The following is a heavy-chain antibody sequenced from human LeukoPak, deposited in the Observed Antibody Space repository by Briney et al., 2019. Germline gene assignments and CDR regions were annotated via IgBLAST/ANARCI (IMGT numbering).Heavy chain of an antibody. CDR3: ARGRYYDFWSGYYPFDI. CDR2: INPNSGGT. J-gene: IGHJ3*02. D-gene: IGHD3-3*01. Sequence: ASVKVSCKASGYTFTGYYMHWVRQAPGQGLEWMGWINPNSGGTNYAQKFQGRVTMTRDTSISTAYMELSRLRSDDTAVYYCARGRYYDFWSGYYPFDIWGQGTMVTVSS. V-gene: IGHV1-2*02. CDR1: GYTFTGYY.